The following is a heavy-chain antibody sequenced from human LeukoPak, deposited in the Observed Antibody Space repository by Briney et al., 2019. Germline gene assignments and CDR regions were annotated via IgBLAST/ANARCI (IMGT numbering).Heavy chain of an antibody. CDR3: AKDPFSTYYFDY. Sequence: GGSLRLSCAASGFTFSSYAMSWVRQAPGKGLEGVSAISSSGGSTYYADSVKGRFTISRDNSKNTLYLQMNSLRAEDTAVYYCAKDPFSTYYFDYWGQGTLVTVSS. CDR1: GFTFSSYA. J-gene: IGHJ4*02. CDR2: ISSSGGST. V-gene: IGHV3-23*01.